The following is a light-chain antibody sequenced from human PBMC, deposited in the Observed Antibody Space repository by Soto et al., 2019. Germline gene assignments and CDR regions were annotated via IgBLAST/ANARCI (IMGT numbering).Light chain of an antibody. Sequence: EIVLTQSPGTLSLSPGERATLSCRASQSVSSSYLAWYQQKPGQAPRLLIYGASSRATGIPDRFSGSGSGTDFTLTISRLGPEDFAVYYCQQYGSSPLITFGPGTKVDIK. CDR1: QSVSSSY. CDR2: GAS. V-gene: IGKV3-20*01. J-gene: IGKJ3*01. CDR3: QQYGSSPLIT.